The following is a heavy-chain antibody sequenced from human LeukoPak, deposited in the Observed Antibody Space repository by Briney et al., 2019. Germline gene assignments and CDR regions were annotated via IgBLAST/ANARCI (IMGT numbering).Heavy chain of an antibody. Sequence: GGSLRLSCAVSGFTFNTYGLHWVRQAPGKGLEWLAFISKEGNDDYYANSVKGRFTISRDNSEKTLYLQMNSLRDEDTAVYYCAKLPTSYGDYGWDYWGQGTLVIVSS. D-gene: IGHD4-17*01. CDR1: GFTFNTYG. J-gene: IGHJ4*02. CDR3: AKLPTSYGDYGWDY. V-gene: IGHV3-30*18. CDR2: ISKEGNDD.